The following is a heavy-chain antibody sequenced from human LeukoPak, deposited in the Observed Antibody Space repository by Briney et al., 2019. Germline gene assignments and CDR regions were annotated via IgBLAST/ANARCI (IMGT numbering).Heavy chain of an antibody. D-gene: IGHD6-25*01. CDR2: IYYSGST. V-gene: IGHV4-59*01. Sequence: SETLSLTCTVSGGSISSYYWSWIRQPPGEGLEWIGYIYYSGSTNYNPSLKSRVTISVDTSKNQFSLKLSSVTAADTAVYYCARVWSNGSGVDYWGQGTLVTVSS. CDR3: ARVWSNGSGVDY. CDR1: GGSISSYY. J-gene: IGHJ4*02.